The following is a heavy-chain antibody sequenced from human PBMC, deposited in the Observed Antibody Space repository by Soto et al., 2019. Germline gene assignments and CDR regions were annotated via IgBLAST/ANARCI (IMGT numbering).Heavy chain of an antibody. J-gene: IGHJ4*02. D-gene: IGHD3-10*01. V-gene: IGHV4-59*01. CDR1: GGSISSYY. CDR3: ARGGYYGSGSYYYFDY. CDR2: IYYSGST. Sequence: SETLSLTCTVSGGSISSYYWSWIRQPPGKGLEWIGCIYYSGSTNYNPSLKSRVTISLDTSKNHFSLKLTSVTAADTAVYYCARGGYYGSGSYYYFDYWGQGTLVTVSS.